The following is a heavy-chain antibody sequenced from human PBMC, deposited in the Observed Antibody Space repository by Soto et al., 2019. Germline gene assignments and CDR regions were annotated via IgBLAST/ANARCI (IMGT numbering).Heavy chain of an antibody. V-gene: IGHV3-30*18. D-gene: IGHD5-12*01. Sequence: GESLKISCAASGFTFSSYGMHWVRQAPGKGLEWVAVISYDGSNKYYADSVKGRFTISRDNSKNTLYLQMNSLRAEDTAVYYCAKDSGYSGYEILLSGYYYGMDVWGQGTTVTVSS. CDR3: AKDSGYSGYEILLSGYYYGMDV. CDR2: ISYDGSNK. CDR1: GFTFSSYG. J-gene: IGHJ6*02.